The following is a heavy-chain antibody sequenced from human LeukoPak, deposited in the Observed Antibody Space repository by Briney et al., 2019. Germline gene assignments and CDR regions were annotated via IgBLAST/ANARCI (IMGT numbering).Heavy chain of an antibody. J-gene: IGHJ5*02. CDR1: GFTFSSYW. CDR2: IKQDGSEK. D-gene: IGHD6-13*01. CDR3: ARDSSSWYRRWFDP. V-gene: IGHV3-7*05. Sequence: GGSLRLSCAASGFTFSSYWMSCVRQAPGKGLEWVANIKQDGSEKYYVDSVKGRFTISRDNAKNSLYLQMNSLRAEDTAVYYCARDSSSWYRRWFDPWGQGTLVTVSS.